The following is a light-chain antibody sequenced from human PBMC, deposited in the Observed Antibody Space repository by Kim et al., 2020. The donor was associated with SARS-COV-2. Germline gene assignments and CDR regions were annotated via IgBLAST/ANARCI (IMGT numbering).Light chain of an antibody. Sequence: ASVGDRVIITCRASQNINSWLAWYQQKPGKAPKLLIYTASSLQSGVPSRFSGSGSGTDFTLTISSLQPEDSATYYCQQANSFPLAFGGGTKVDIK. J-gene: IGKJ4*01. CDR1: QNINSW. CDR3: QQANSFPLA. CDR2: TAS. V-gene: IGKV1-12*01.